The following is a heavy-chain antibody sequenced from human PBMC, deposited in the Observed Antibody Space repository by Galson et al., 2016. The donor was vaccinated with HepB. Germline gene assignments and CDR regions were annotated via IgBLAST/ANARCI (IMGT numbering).Heavy chain of an antibody. D-gene: IGHD6-6*01. Sequence: SLRLSCAASGFTLYSFGMNWVRQAPGKGLEWVSSISSTSYIYYADSVKGRFTISRDNAKNSLYLQMNSLRAEDTAVYYCARGEEYSTSSGDYWGQGTLVTVSS. CDR3: ARGEEYSTSSGDY. CDR2: ISSTSYI. CDR1: GFTLYSFG. J-gene: IGHJ4*02. V-gene: IGHV3-21*01.